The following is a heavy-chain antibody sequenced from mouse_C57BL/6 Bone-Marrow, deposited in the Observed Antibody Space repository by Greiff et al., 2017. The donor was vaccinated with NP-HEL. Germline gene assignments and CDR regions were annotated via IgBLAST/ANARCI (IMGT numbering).Heavy chain of an antibody. Sequence: VQLQQPGAELVMPGASVKLSCKASGYTFTSYWMHWVKQRPGPGLEWIGEIDPSDSYTNYNQKFKGKSTLTVDKSSSTAYMQLSSLTSEDSAVYYCASLDYYGSSHGDYWGQGTTLTVSS. J-gene: IGHJ2*01. D-gene: IGHD1-1*01. CDR1: GYTFTSYW. CDR2: IDPSDSYT. CDR3: ASLDYYGSSHGDY. V-gene: IGHV1-69*01.